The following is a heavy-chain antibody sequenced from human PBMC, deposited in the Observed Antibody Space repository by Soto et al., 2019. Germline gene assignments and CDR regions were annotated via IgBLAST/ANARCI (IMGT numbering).Heavy chain of an antibody. CDR2: ISAYNGNT. CDR3: ERDLEYSRRWSYYYSMAV. CDR1: GYTFTSYG. V-gene: IGHV1-18*01. J-gene: IGHJ6*02. D-gene: IGHD6-13*01. Sequence: QVQLVQSGAEVKKPGASVKVSCKSSGYTFTSYGISWVRQAPGQGLEWMGWISAYNGNTNYAQKLQGRVTMTTDTSTSTAYMQLRSLSSDDTAVYSCERDLEYSRRWSYYYSMAVWGQGTSVTVSS.